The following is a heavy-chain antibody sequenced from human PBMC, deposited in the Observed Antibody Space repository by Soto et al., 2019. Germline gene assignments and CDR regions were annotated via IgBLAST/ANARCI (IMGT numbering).Heavy chain of an antibody. D-gene: IGHD2-8*01. CDR1: DFTFDCHG. CDR2: ITPEGFNT. V-gene: IGHV3-23*01. CDR3: VSWVSAHFDY. J-gene: IGHJ4*02. Sequence: PGGSLRLSCAASDFTFDCHGMSWVRQAPGKGPEWVSTITPEGFNTDYADSVRGRFTISRDNSSNTVDLHMSSLRAEDTPLYYCVSWVSAHFDYWGQGTPVTVSS.